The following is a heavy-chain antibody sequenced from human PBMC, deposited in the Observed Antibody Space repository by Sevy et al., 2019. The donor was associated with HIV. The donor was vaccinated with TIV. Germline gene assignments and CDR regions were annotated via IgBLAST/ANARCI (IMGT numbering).Heavy chain of an antibody. CDR2: ISYDESKK. Sequence: GGSLRLSCVTSGFTSKKFGIHWVRQAPGKGPEWVAIISYDESKKYYADSVKGRFTISRDISKNTLYLQMDRLTTEDTAVYYRAKDLYYYEPKCFSDYWGQGTLVTVSS. CDR3: AKDLYYYEPKCFSDY. D-gene: IGHD3-16*01. V-gene: IGHV3-30*18. J-gene: IGHJ4*02. CDR1: GFTSKKFG.